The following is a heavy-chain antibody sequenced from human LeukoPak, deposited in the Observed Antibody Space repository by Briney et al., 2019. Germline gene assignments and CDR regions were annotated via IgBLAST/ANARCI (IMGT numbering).Heavy chain of an antibody. CDR3: ARNRVGATDYFDY. D-gene: IGHD1-26*01. CDR2: ISYDGSNK. J-gene: IGHJ4*02. V-gene: IGHV3-30-3*01. CDR1: GFTFSSYA. Sequence: GRSLRLSCAASGFTFSSYAMHWVRQAPGKGLEWVAVISYDGSNKYYADSVKGRFTISRDNSKNTLYLQMNSLRAEDTAVYYCARNRVGATDYFDYWGQGTLVTVSS.